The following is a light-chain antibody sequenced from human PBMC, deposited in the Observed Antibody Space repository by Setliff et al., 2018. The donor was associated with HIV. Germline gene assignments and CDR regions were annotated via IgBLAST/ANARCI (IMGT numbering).Light chain of an antibody. CDR1: NSDVGSYDL. V-gene: IGLV2-23*02. CDR2: DVS. J-gene: IGLJ3*02. Sequence: QSALTQPASVSGSPGQSIPISCTGTNSDVGSYDLVSWYQQHPGKAPKFMIFDVSKRPSGVSNRFSGSKSGNTASLTISGLQPEDEADYYCCSYAGSISWVFGGGTKVTVL. CDR3: CSYAGSISWV.